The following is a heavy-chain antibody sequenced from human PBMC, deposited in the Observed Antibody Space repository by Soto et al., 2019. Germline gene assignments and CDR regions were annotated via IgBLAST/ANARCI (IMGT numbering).Heavy chain of an antibody. V-gene: IGHV1-2*02. CDR3: ARLSVDVQQ. D-gene: IGHD2-21*01. CDR1: GPTFIAYY. Sequence: QLVQSGAEVKKPGASVRVSCKTSGPTFIAYYIHWVRQAPGQGLEWMGWIDPKSGGTTYEQKFRGSVTRTRDMSINTAYMDLNRLADDDAAVYYSARLSVDVQQWGQGTLITVSS. CDR2: IDPKSGGT. J-gene: IGHJ4*02.